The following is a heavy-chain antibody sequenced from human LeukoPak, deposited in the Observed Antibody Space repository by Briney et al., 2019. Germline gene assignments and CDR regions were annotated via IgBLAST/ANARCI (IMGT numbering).Heavy chain of an antibody. CDR2: IYYGGST. CDR3: ARHVIQEQLVVNAFDI. Sequence: SETLSLTCTVSGGSISSYYWSWIRQPPGKGLEWIGYIYYGGSTSYNPSLKSRVTISVDTSKNQFSLKLSSVTAADTAVYYCARHVIQEQLVVNAFDIWGQGTMVTVSS. CDR1: GGSISSYY. J-gene: IGHJ3*02. V-gene: IGHV4-59*08. D-gene: IGHD6-13*01.